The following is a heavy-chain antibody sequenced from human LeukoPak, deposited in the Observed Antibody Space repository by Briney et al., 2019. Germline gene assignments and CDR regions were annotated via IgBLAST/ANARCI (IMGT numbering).Heavy chain of an antibody. CDR2: INPNSGGT. V-gene: IGHV1-2*02. Sequence: GASVKVSCEASGSTFTGYYMHWVRQAPGQGLEWMGWINPNSGGTNYAQKFQGRVTMTRDTSISTAYMELSRLRSDDTAVYYCARAVLRYFDWLSPNDYWGQGTLVTVSS. CDR3: ARAVLRYFDWLSPNDY. J-gene: IGHJ4*02. D-gene: IGHD3-9*01. CDR1: GSTFTGYY.